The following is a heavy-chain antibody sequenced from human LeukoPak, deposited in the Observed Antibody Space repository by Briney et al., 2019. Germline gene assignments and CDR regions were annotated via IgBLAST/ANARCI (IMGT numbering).Heavy chain of an antibody. CDR2: ISYTGTT. CDR1: GGSLNFFY. Sequence: PSETLSLTCTVSGGSLNFFYWSWIRQPPGKGLEWMGYISYTGTTYYNPSLKSRVTISLDTSKNHFSLNMGSPTAADTAVYYCARGRLVHFHYYYYYLDVWGRGTTVTVSS. J-gene: IGHJ6*03. V-gene: IGHV4-59*01. D-gene: IGHD3-3*02. CDR3: ARGRLVHFHYYYYYLDV.